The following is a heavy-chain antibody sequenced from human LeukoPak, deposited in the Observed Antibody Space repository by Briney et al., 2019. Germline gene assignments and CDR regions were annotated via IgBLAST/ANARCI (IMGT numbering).Heavy chain of an antibody. D-gene: IGHD4-17*01. CDR3: ARGVYGDYGRAFDI. CDR2: IYYSGST. J-gene: IGHJ3*02. CDR1: GGSISSYY. V-gene: IGHV4-59*01. Sequence: PSETLSLTCTVSGGSISSYYWSWIRQPPGKGLEWIGYIYYSGSTNYNPSLKSRVTISVDTSKNQFSLKLSSVTAADTAVYYCARGVYGDYGRAFDIWGQGTVVTVSS.